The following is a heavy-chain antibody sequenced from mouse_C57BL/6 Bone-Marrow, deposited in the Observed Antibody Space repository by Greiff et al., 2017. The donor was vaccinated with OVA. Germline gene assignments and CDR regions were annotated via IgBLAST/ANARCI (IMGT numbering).Heavy chain of an antibody. Sequence: EVQGVESGGGLVKPGGSLKLSCAASGFTFSSYAMSWVRQTPEKRLEWVATISDGGSYTYYPDNVKGRFTISRDNAKNNLYLQMSHLKSEDTAMYYCARETYYGTLDYWGQGTTLTVSS. CDR2: ISDGGSYT. J-gene: IGHJ2*01. V-gene: IGHV5-4*01. CDR3: ARETYYGTLDY. CDR1: GFTFSSYA. D-gene: IGHD1-1*01.